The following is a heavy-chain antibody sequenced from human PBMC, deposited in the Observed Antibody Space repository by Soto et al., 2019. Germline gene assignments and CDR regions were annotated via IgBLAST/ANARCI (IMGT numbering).Heavy chain of an antibody. D-gene: IGHD2-2*03. Sequence: PSETLSLTCTVSGHSMSNTDYFWGWIRQTPWSDLQWIGSLFYTGHTYYNPSLLSRVTISADTSKNQFFLRLTSVTAADTGVYYCARLNGYCVSTSCHGYYGMNVWGQGTTVTVSS. J-gene: IGHJ6*02. CDR1: GHSMSNTDYF. V-gene: IGHV4-39*01. CDR2: LFYTGHT. CDR3: ARLNGYCVSTSCHGYYGMNV.